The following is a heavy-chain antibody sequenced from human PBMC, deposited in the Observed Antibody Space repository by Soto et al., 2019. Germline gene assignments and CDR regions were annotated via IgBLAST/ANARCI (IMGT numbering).Heavy chain of an antibody. V-gene: IGHV4-31*03. J-gene: IGHJ2*01. CDR3: ARIVVVPAALLDWYFDL. CDR2: IYYSGST. Sequence: PSGTLSLTCTVSGGSISSGGYYWSWIRQHPGKGLEWIGYIYYSGSTYYNPSLKSRVAISVDTSKNQFSLRLRSVTAADTAVYYCARIVVVPAALLDWYFDLWGRGTLVTVSS. CDR1: GGSISSGGYY. D-gene: IGHD2-2*01.